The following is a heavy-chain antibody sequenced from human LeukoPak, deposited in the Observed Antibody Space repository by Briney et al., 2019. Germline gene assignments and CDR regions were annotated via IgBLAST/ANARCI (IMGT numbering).Heavy chain of an antibody. Sequence: GGSLRLSCAASGFTFSNYAMNWVRQAPGKGLEWVSGISSAGTYYADSVKGRFTISRDNSKNTLYLQMSSLRAEDTAVYYCAKGCYGNSCPRYWGQGTLVTVSS. CDR3: AKGCYGNSCPRY. CDR1: GFTFSNYA. CDR2: ISSAGT. V-gene: IGHV3-23*01. D-gene: IGHD4-23*01. J-gene: IGHJ4*02.